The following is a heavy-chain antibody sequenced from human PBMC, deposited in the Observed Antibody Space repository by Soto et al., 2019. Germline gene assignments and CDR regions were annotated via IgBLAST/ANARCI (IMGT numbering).Heavy chain of an antibody. V-gene: IGHV1-69*04. CDR3: ARETRGDNWNYSSLIDY. CDR1: GGTFSSYT. CDR2: IIPILGIA. J-gene: IGHJ4*02. Sequence: ASVKVSCKASGGTFSSYTISWVRQAPGQGLEWMGRIIPILGIANYAQKFRGRVTITADKSTSTAYMELSSLRSEDTAVYYCARETRGDNWNYSSLIDYWGQGTLVTVSS. D-gene: IGHD1-7*01.